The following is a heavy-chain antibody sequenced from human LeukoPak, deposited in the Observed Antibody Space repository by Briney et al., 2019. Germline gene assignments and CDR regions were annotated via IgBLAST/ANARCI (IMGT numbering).Heavy chain of an antibody. V-gene: IGHV3-23*01. CDR1: EFTFSTYA. Sequence: GGPLRLSCAASEFTFSTYAMGWVRQAPGKGLEWVSAISGSGGSTFYADSVKGRFTISRDNSKNTLYLQMSSLTPEDTAVYYCAKGPVVPSATYFFEHWGQGTLVVVSS. J-gene: IGHJ4*02. D-gene: IGHD2-2*01. CDR2: ISGSGGST. CDR3: AKGPVVPSATYFFEH.